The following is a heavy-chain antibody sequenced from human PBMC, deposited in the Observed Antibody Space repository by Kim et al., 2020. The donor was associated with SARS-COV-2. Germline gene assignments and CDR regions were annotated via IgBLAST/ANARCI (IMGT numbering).Heavy chain of an antibody. CDR3: AKDLGRYFDWLLSFGSAQGSHYYYYYGMDV. D-gene: IGHD3-9*01. V-gene: IGHV3-30*18. Sequence: GGSLRLSCAASGFTFSSYGMHWVRQAPGKGLEWVAVISYDGSNKYYADSVKGRFTISRDNSKNTLYLQMNSLRAEDTAVYYCAKDLGRYFDWLLSFGSAQGSHYYYYYGMDVWGQGTTVTVSS. J-gene: IGHJ6*02. CDR2: ISYDGSNK. CDR1: GFTFSSYG.